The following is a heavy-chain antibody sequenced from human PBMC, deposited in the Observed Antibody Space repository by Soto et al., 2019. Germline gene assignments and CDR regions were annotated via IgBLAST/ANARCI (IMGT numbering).Heavy chain of an antibody. D-gene: IGHD6-6*01. V-gene: IGHV1-3*01. Sequence: ASVNVSCKASGYTFTIYAMHWVLQAPGQRLEWMGWINAGNGNTKYSQKFQGRVTITRDTSASTAYMELSSLRSEDTAVYYCASIAARGLVEVSDAFDIWGQGTMVTVSS. J-gene: IGHJ3*02. CDR2: INAGNGNT. CDR1: GYTFTIYA. CDR3: ASIAARGLVEVSDAFDI.